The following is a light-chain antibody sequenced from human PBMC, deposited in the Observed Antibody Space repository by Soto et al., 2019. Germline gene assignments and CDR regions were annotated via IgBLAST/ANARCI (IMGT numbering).Light chain of an antibody. CDR1: QTILTY. Sequence: DIQLSQSPSSLSASVGDRVTITCWASQTILTYLNWYQHKAGTDPKLLIYSSSTLQSGVPARFSGSGSGTAFTLTITSLQPADFATYYCQQSYNPPVTFGQGTKVEI. CDR3: QQSYNPPVT. V-gene: IGKV1-39*01. CDR2: SSS. J-gene: IGKJ2*01.